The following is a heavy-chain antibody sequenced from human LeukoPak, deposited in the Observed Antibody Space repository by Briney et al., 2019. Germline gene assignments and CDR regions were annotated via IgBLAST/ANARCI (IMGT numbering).Heavy chain of an antibody. CDR1: GLSFSSYW. J-gene: IGHJ4*02. V-gene: IGHV3-74*01. Sequence: AGGSLRLSCVASGLSFSSYWMHWVRQAPGKGLVWLSRVNSDGSSTIYADSVKGRFTISRDNALNTVFLQMNSLRAEDTGIYFCATGLGRYYDYWGQGSLVTVPS. CDR3: ATGLGRYYDY. D-gene: IGHD1-26*01. CDR2: VNSDGSST.